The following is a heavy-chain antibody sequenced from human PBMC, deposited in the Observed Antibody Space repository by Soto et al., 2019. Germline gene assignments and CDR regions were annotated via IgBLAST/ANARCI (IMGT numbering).Heavy chain of an antibody. CDR3: ARDLDGSGNYYTDY. CDR1: GYTFSSIG. Sequence: GPSVKVSCKASGYTFSSIGISWVRQAPGQGLEWVGWISPYKGNTYYAQRLQGRVTMTTDTSTSTAYMELRSLRSDDTAVYYCARDLDGSGNYYTDYWGQGTLVTVSS. J-gene: IGHJ4*02. CDR2: ISPYKGNT. D-gene: IGHD3-10*01. V-gene: IGHV1-18*01.